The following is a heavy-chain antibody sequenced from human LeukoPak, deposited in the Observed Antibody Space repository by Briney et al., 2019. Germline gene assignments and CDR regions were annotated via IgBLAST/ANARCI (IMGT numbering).Heavy chain of an antibody. V-gene: IGHV3-23*01. CDR2: ISDSGGST. J-gene: IGHJ4*02. CDR1: GFTFSSYA. D-gene: IGHD3-22*01. Sequence: GSLRLSCAASGFTFSSYAMSWVRQAPGKGLEWVSAISDSGGSTYYADSVKGRFTISRDNFKNTLYLQMSSLRAEDTAVYYCAKLAHNYDTKVDYWGQGTLVTVSS. CDR3: AKLAHNYDTKVDY.